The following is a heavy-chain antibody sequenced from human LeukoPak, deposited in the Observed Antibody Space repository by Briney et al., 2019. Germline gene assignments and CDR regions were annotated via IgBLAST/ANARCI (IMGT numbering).Heavy chain of an antibody. V-gene: IGHV4-38-2*02. CDR1: GYSISSGYY. D-gene: IGHD4-17*01. J-gene: IGHJ4*02. CDR2: IYHSGST. Sequence: SETLSLTCTVSGYSISSGYYWGWIRQPPGKGLEWIGSIYHSGSTYYNPSLKSRVTISVDTSKNQFSLKLSSVTAADTAVYYCARTYGDYRSGFDYWGQGTLVTVSS. CDR3: ARTYGDYRSGFDY.